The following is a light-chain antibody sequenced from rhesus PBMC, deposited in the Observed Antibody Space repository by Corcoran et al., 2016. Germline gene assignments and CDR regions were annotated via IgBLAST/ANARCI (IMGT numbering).Light chain of an antibody. J-gene: IGKJ1*01. CDR3: LQYSSSPWT. CDR2: KAS. CDR1: QSISSW. V-gene: IGKV1-22*01. Sequence: DIQMTQSPSSLSASVGDTVTITCRASQSISSWLDWYQQKPGKAPKLLIYKASSLQSGVPSRVSGSGSWTEFTLTISSLQPEDFATYYGLQYSSSPWTFGQGTKVEIK.